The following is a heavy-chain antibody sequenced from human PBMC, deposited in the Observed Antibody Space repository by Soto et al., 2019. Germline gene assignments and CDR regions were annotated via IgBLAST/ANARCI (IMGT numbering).Heavy chain of an antibody. Sequence: QVQLQESGPGLVKPSQTLSLTCTVSGGSISSGGYYWSWIRQHPGKGLEWIGFIYYSGNTYYNPSLKSRITISVDTSKNRFAMKLSSVSVADTSVYYCARVTDIWSGSPVYFDYWGQGALVTVSS. D-gene: IGHD3-3*01. V-gene: IGHV4-31*03. CDR2: IYYSGNT. J-gene: IGHJ4*02. CDR1: GGSISSGGYY. CDR3: ARVTDIWSGSPVYFDY.